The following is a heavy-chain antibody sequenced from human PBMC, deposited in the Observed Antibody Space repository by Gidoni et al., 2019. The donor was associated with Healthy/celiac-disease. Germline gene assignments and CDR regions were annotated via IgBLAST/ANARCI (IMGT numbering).Heavy chain of an antibody. D-gene: IGHD1-26*01. Sequence: EVQLLESGGGLVQPGGSLRLSCAASGFSFSSYAMSWVRQAPGKGLEWVSAISGSGGSTYYADSVKGRFTISRDNSKNTLYLQMNSLRAEDTAVYYCAKDRTYSGNFDYWGQGTLVTVSS. CDR1: GFSFSSYA. CDR2: ISGSGGST. J-gene: IGHJ4*02. CDR3: AKDRTYSGNFDY. V-gene: IGHV3-23*01.